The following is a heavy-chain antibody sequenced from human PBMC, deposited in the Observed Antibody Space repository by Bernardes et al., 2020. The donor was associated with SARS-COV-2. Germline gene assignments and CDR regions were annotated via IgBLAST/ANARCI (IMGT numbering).Heavy chain of an antibody. CDR3: ARSGSGWEEDSYYYYYYMDV. Sequence: GGSLRLSCAASGFTFSSYWMSWVRQAPGKGLEWVANINQNGNEKYYVDSVKGRFTISRDNAKNSLHLQMNSLRAEDTAVYYCARSGSGWEEDSYYYYYYMDVWGKGTTVTVSS. CDR2: INQNGNEK. J-gene: IGHJ6*03. CDR1: GFTFSSYW. V-gene: IGHV3-7*01. D-gene: IGHD6-19*01.